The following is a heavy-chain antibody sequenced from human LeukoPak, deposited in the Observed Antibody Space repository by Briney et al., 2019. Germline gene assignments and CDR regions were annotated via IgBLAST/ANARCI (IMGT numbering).Heavy chain of an antibody. J-gene: IGHJ6*02. CDR3: ARAPPYYYYIRGYHYERGDFFYGMDV. CDR2: TSSDLNVK. Sequence: LSLTCTVSGGSISSADYYWSWVRQAPGKGLEWVAVTSSDLNVKLYSDSVKGRFTVSRDYSQNTMSIQMNSLRVEDTAVYYCARAPPYYYYIRGYHYERGDFFYGMDVWGQGTTVIVSS. D-gene: IGHD3-22*01. V-gene: IGHV3-30*14. CDR1: GGSISSAD.